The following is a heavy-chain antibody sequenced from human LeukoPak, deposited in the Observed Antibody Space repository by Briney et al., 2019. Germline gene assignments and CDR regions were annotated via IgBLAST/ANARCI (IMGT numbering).Heavy chain of an antibody. V-gene: IGHV4-39*01. Sequence: SETLSLTCTVSGGSISSSSSYYWGWIRQPPGKGLEWIGNIYYGGSTYYNPSLESRVTISVDTSKNQFSLKLSSVTAADTAVYYCARLRSVTDQSFGYWGQGTLVTVSS. CDR2: IYYGGST. D-gene: IGHD2-21*02. CDR1: GGSISSSSSYY. J-gene: IGHJ4*02. CDR3: ARLRSVTDQSFGY.